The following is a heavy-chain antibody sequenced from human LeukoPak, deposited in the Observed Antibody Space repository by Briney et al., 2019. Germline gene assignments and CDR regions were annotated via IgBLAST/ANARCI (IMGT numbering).Heavy chain of an antibody. V-gene: IGHV3-21*01. CDR2: ISSSSSYV. D-gene: IGHD6-13*01. J-gene: IGHJ4*02. CDR3: ARFLRRGIAAAGDDY. Sequence: NPGGALRLSCAASGFTFSSYSMNWVRQAPGEGLEWVSSISSSSSYVYYADSVKGRFTISRDNAKNSLYLQMNSLRAEDTAVYYCARFLRRGIAAAGDDYWGQGTLVTVSS. CDR1: GFTFSSYS.